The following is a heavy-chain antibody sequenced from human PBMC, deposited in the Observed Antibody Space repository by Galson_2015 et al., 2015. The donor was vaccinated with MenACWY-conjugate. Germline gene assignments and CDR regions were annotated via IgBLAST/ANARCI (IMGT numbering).Heavy chain of an antibody. D-gene: IGHD4-17*01. CDR3: AKDRHPDGVWNFDY. Sequence: SLRLSCAASGFTFYTYTMSWVRQSPGKGLEWVAGIYGSGHRDTFYADSVKGRFTISRDESNNLVYLQMTSLRVEDTAVYYCAKDRHPDGVWNFDYWSQGILVTVSS. J-gene: IGHJ4*02. CDR2: IYGSGHRDT. CDR1: GFTFYTYT. V-gene: IGHV3-23*01.